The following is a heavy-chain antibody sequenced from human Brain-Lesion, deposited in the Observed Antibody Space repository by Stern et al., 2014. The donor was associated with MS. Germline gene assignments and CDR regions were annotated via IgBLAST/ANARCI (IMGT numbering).Heavy chain of an antibody. CDR2: IFNSGST. V-gene: IGHV4-61*02. J-gene: IGHJ6*02. CDR1: GGSISSGGYY. CDR3: ARGRVVPGFQYYATDV. Sequence: DQLVESGPGLVKPSQTLSLSCTVSGGSISSGGYYWSWIRQPAGKGLEWIGRIFNSGSTSYTPPLKSRVPISIDPSKTQFSLRLNSMTAADTAVYYCARGRVVPGFQYYATDVWGQGTTVIVSS. D-gene: IGHD2-2*01.